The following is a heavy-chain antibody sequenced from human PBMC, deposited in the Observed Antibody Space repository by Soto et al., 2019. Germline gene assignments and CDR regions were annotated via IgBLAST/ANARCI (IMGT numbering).Heavy chain of an antibody. CDR1: RFTFSSYS. CDR2: ISSSSSYI. V-gene: IGHV3-21*01. D-gene: IGHD2-2*01. CDR3: ARKSTRVYYYYGMDV. J-gene: IGHJ6*02. Sequence: XGSLILSCAASRFTFSSYSMNWARQAPGKGLEWVSSISSSSSYIYYADSVKGRFTISRDNAKNSLYLQMNSLRAEDTAVYYCARKSTRVYYYYGMDVWGQGTTVTV.